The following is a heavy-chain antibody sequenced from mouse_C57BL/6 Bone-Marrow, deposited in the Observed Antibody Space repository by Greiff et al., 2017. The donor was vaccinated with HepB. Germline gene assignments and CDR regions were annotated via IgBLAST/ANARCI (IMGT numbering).Heavy chain of an antibody. D-gene: IGHD1-1*01. V-gene: IGHV1-63*01. CDR1: GYTFTNYW. CDR2: IYPGGGYT. J-gene: IGHJ3*01. CDR3: AAYYGSSFFAY. Sequence: VQLQESGAELVRPGTSVKMSCKASGYTFTNYWIGWAKQRPGHGLEWIGDIYPGGGYTNYNEKFKGKATLSADKSSSTAYMQFSSLTSEDSAIYYCAAYYGSSFFAYWGQGTLVTVSA.